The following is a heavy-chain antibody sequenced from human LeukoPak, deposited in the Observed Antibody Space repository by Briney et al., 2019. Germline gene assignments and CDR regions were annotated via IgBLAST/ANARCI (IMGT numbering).Heavy chain of an antibody. J-gene: IGHJ4*02. CDR3: ARGTYTGYIVVPDY. Sequence: SETLSLTCTVSGGSVSSGSYYWSWIRQPPGKGLEWIGHIYYSGSTNYNPSLKSRVTISVDTSKNQFSLKLSSVTAADTAVYYCARGTYTGYIVVPDYWGQGTLVTVSS. CDR1: GGSVSSGSYY. D-gene: IGHD2-21*01. CDR2: IYYSGST. V-gene: IGHV4-61*01.